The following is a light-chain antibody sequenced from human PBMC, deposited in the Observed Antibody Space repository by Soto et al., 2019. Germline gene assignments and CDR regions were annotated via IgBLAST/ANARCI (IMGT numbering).Light chain of an antibody. CDR3: QHTSTAPFT. CDR2: ESS. J-gene: IGKJ3*01. Sequence: DIELTQSPSSLSASVGDRVTIACRSSQNINIYLNWYQQKPGNAPKLLIFESSSLQSGVPSRFSGRGSRRDFTLTISSLQREDFATYFCQHTSTAPFTFGPGTKVDIK. V-gene: IGKV1-39*01. CDR1: QNINIY.